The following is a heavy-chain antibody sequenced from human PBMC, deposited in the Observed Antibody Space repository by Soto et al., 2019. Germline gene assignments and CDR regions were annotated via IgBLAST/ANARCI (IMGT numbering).Heavy chain of an antibody. Sequence: EVQLVESGGALVQPRGSLGLSCEASGFDINTYWMHWVRQGPGKGLVWVSRIKSDGSNTDYADSVKGRFTISRDNAKNTLYLQLHSLRAEDTAVYYCARGIPGHYGVVVWGQGTTVTVSS. V-gene: IGHV3-74*01. CDR2: IKSDGSNT. CDR1: GFDINTYW. CDR3: ARGIPGHYGVVV. J-gene: IGHJ6*02. D-gene: IGHD6-13*01.